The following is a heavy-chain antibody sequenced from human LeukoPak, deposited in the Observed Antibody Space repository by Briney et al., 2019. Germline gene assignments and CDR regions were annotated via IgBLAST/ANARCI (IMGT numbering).Heavy chain of an antibody. V-gene: IGHV3-7*01. CDR1: GFTFSTYW. CDR2: IRQDGSEK. Sequence: GGSLRLSCAASGFTFSTYWMSWVRQVPGKGLEWVANIRQDGSEKNYVESVKGRFTISRDNAKNSLYLQMNSLRAEDTAVYHCAREYLLTYYEPGEAFDLWGQGTMVTVSS. CDR3: AREYLLTYYEPGEAFDL. D-gene: IGHD3-22*01. J-gene: IGHJ3*01.